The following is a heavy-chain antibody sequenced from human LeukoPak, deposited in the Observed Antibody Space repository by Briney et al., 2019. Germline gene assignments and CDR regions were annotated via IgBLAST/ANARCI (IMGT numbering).Heavy chain of an antibody. V-gene: IGHV3-20*01. CDR2: INWNGGST. CDR1: GFTFDDYG. D-gene: IGHD3-9*01. CDR3: ARSVDSNIDDAFDI. J-gene: IGHJ3*02. Sequence: GGSLRLSCAASGFTFDDYGMSWVRQAPGKGLEWVSGINWNGGSTGYADSVKGRFTNSRDNAKNSLYLQMNSLRAEDTALYHCARSVDSNIDDAFDIWGQGTMVTVSS.